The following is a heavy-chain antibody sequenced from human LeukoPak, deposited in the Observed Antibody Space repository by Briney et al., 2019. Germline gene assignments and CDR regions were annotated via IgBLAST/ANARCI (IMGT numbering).Heavy chain of an antibody. D-gene: IGHD1-26*01. V-gene: IGHV4-59*01. CDR3: ARDGGSYYDYYYYMDV. CDR1: GGSISSYY. J-gene: IGHJ6*03. Sequence: SETLSLTCTVSGGSISSYYWSWIRQPPGKGLEWIGYIYHSGSTNYNPSLKSRVTISVDTSKNQFSLKLSSVTAADTAVYYCARDGGSYYDYYYYMDVWGKGTTVTVSS. CDR2: IYHSGST.